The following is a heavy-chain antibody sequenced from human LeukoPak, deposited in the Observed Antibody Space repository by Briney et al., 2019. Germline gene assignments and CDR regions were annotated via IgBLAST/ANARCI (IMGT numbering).Heavy chain of an antibody. CDR1: GYTFTSYD. CDR2: MNPNSGNT. CDR3: ARGTDYGGNSPEFDP. V-gene: IGHV1-8*03. D-gene: IGHD4-23*01. J-gene: IGHJ5*02. Sequence: ASVKVSYKASGYTFTSYDINWVRQATGQGLEWMAWMNPNSGNTGYAQKFQGRVTITRNTSISTAYMELSSLRSEDTAEYYCARGTDYGGNSPEFDPWGQGTLVTVSS.